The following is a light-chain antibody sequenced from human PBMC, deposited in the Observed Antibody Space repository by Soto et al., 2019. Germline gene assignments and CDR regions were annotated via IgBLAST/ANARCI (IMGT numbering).Light chain of an antibody. CDR3: QQYYSTPHT. CDR1: QSVLYSSNNKNY. Sequence: DIVMAQSPDSLAVSLGERATINCKSSQSVLYSSNNKNYLAWYQHKPGQPPKLLIYWASTRESGVPDRFTGSGSGTDFTLTISSLQAEDVVVYYCQQYYSTPHTFGQGTKLEIK. CDR2: WAS. J-gene: IGKJ2*01. V-gene: IGKV4-1*01.